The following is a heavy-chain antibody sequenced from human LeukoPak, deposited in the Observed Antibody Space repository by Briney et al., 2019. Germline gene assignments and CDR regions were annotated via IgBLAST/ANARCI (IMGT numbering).Heavy chain of an antibody. CDR3: ARDRKYQPNYYYYYSMDV. CDR1: GGSFSGYY. J-gene: IGHJ6*02. CDR2: INHSGST. V-gene: IGHV4-34*01. Sequence: PSETLSLTCAVYGGSFSGYYWSWIRQPPGKGLEWIGEINHSGSTNYNPSLKSRVTISVDTSKNQFSLKLSSVTAADTAVYYCARDRKYQPNYYYYYSMDVWGQGTTVTVSS. D-gene: IGHD2-2*01.